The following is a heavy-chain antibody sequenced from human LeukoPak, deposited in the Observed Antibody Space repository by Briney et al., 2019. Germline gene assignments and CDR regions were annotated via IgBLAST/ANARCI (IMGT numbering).Heavy chain of an antibody. CDR2: ISGSGGNT. CDR1: GFTFSSYA. V-gene: IGHV3-23*01. Sequence: GGSLRLSCAASGFTFSSYAMSWVRQAPGKGLEWVSGISGSGGNTYYADSVEGRFTISRDNSKNTLYLQMNSLRAEDTAVYYCAKDHGKHIVVVVGYWGQGTLVTVSS. D-gene: IGHD2-21*01. CDR3: AKDHGKHIVVVVGY. J-gene: IGHJ4*02.